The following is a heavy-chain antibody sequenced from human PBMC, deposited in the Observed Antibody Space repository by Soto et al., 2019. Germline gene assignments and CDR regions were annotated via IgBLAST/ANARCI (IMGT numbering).Heavy chain of an antibody. D-gene: IGHD6-6*01. V-gene: IGHV3-30*18. CDR2: ISYDGSNK. CDR1: GFTFSSYG. J-gene: IGHJ3*02. Sequence: QVQLVESGGGVVQPGRSLRLSCAASGFTFSSYGMHWVRQAPGKGLEWVAVISYDGSNKYYADSVKGRFTISRDNSKNTLYLQMNSLRAKDTAVYYCAKDKNGGASNSYAFDIWGQGTMVTVSS. CDR3: AKDKNGGASNSYAFDI.